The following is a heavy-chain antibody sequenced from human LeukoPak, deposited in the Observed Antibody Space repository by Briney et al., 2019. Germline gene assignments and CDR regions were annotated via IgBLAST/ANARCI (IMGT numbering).Heavy chain of an antibody. V-gene: IGHV3-48*01. Sequence: GGSLRLSCAASGFTFSSYGMNWVRQAPGKGLEWVSYISSSGSTIYYADSVKGRFTISRDNSKNTLYLQMNSLRAEDTAVYYCARAQHRGWGFDYWGQGTLVTVSS. J-gene: IGHJ4*02. CDR1: GFTFSSYG. CDR3: ARAQHRGWGFDY. CDR2: ISSSGSTI. D-gene: IGHD3-10*01.